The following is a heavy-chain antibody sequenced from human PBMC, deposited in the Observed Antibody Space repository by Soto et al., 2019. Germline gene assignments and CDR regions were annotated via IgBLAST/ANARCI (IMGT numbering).Heavy chain of an antibody. J-gene: IGHJ3*02. CDR3: ARDVYGSGSYIAFDI. CDR1: GFTFSSYA. D-gene: IGHD3-10*01. Sequence: PGGSLRLSCAASGFTFSSYAMHWVRQAPGKGLEWVAVISYDGSNKYYADSVKGRFTISRDNSKNTLYLQMNSLRAEDTAVYYCARDVYGSGSYIAFDIWGQGTMVTVSS. V-gene: IGHV3-30-3*01. CDR2: ISYDGSNK.